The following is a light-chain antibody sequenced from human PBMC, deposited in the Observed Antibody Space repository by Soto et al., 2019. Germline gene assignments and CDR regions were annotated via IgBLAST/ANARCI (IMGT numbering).Light chain of an antibody. J-gene: IGKJ1*01. CDR1: QSVMYSSNNKTY. CDR2: WAS. Sequence: DIVMTQSPDSLAVSLGEWATINCKSSQSVMYSSNNKTYLAWYQRKPGHPPKLLIYWASTRESGVPDPFSDSGYGTDFTLTISSLQAEDVVTHYCHQSFSPPRTFGQGTKVEIK. CDR3: HQSFSPPRT. V-gene: IGKV4-1*01.